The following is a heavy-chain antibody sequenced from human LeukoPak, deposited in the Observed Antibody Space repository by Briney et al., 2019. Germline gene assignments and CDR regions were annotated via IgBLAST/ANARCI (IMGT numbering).Heavy chain of an antibody. V-gene: IGHV4-38-2*02. CDR1: GYSISSGYY. CDR3: ARHETGTYKSFDY. CDR2: INHSGST. Sequence: SETLSLTCTVSGYSISSGYYWGWIRQPPGKGLEWIGEINHSGSTNYNPSLKSRVTISVDTSKNQFSLKLSSVTAADSAVYYCARHETGTYKSFDYWGQGTLVTVSS. J-gene: IGHJ4*02. D-gene: IGHD1-26*01.